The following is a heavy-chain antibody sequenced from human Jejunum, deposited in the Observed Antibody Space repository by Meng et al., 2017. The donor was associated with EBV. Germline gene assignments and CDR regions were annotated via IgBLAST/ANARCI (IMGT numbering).Heavy chain of an antibody. CDR3: VKKGTRLTTHGYHFDY. CDR1: GYTFNSYA. J-gene: IGHJ4*02. Sequence: QVQLAQFGAEVKEPGASVKVSCKASGYTFNSYAIHWVRQAPGQRLEWMGWIHTDNGGTKYSQEFQDRVTITRDTSASTAYMEISSLRSEDTAVYYCVKKGTRLTTHGYHFDYWGQGTLVTVSS. D-gene: IGHD2-15*01. CDR2: IHTDNGGT. V-gene: IGHV1-3*04.